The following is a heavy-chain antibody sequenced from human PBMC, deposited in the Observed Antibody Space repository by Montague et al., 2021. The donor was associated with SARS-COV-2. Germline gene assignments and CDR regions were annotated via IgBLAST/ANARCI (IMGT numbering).Heavy chain of an antibody. D-gene: IGHD3-10*01. J-gene: IGHJ6*03. CDR1: GGSFSTYS. Sequence: SETLSLTCAVHGGSFSTYSWNWIRQPPGKGLEWIGEIHHGGSTNYNPSLKSRVTISADTSKNQFYLKLTSVAAADTAVYYCAGLGDGVVPSPILGVGPYYSYYYMDVWGKGTTVTVSS. CDR2: IHHGGST. V-gene: IGHV4-34*01. CDR3: AGLGDGVVPSPILGVGPYYSYYYMDV.